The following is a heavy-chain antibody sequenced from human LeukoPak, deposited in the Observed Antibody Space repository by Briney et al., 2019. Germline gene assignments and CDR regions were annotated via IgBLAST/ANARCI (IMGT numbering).Heavy chain of an antibody. J-gene: IGHJ5*02. D-gene: IGHD3-22*01. CDR3: ASFSGYYYWFDP. CDR2: INHSGST. CDR1: GGSFSGYY. Sequence: SETLSLTCAVYGGSFSGYYWSWIRQPPGKGLEWIGEINHSGSTNYNPSLKSRVTISVDTSKNQFSLKLSSVTAADTAVYYCASFSGYYYWFDPWGQGTLVTVSS. V-gene: IGHV4-34*01.